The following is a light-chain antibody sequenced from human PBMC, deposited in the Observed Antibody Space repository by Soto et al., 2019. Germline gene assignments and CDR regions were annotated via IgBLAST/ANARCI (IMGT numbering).Light chain of an antibody. Sequence: VMTQSPATLSVSPGERAALSCRASQSVSTNLAWYQQKPGQPPRLLIYFASTRATAVPARFTAGGSGTEFTLTISSLQSDDLAVYYCQQYNHWPLTFGGGTKVDIK. CDR1: QSVSTN. V-gene: IGKV3-15*01. CDR3: QQYNHWPLT. CDR2: FAS. J-gene: IGKJ4*01.